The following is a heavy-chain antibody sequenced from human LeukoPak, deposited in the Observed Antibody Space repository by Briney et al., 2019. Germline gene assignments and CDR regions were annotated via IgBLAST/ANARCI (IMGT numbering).Heavy chain of an antibody. Sequence: SETLSLTCTVSGGSISSYYWSWTRQPPGKGLEWIGYIYYSGSTNYNPSLKSRVTISVDTSKNQFSLKLSSVTAADTAVYYCARASPGSGSYFRFDYWGQGTLVTVSS. V-gene: IGHV4-59*01. CDR3: ARASPGSGSYFRFDY. J-gene: IGHJ4*02. CDR1: GGSISSYY. CDR2: IYYSGST. D-gene: IGHD1-26*01.